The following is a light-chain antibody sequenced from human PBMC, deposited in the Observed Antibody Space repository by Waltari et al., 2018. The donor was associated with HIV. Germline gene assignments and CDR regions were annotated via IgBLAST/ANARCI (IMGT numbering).Light chain of an antibody. Sequence: DIQMTQFPSSLSASVGDRVTITCRAGQSISTYLNWYQQKPGKAPKLLVYAASNLQSGVPSRFSGSGSGTDFTLTISSLQPEDFATYYCQQTYSTFVSTFGQGTKVEIK. J-gene: IGKJ2*01. CDR3: QQTYSTFVST. CDR2: AAS. V-gene: IGKV1-39*01. CDR1: QSISTY.